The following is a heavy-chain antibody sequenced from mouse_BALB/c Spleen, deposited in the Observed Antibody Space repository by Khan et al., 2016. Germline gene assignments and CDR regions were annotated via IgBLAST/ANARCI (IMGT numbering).Heavy chain of an antibody. CDR3: ARNYGSSYYWYFNV. CDR1: GYTFSSYW. J-gene: IGHJ1*01. Sequence: QVQLQQSGAELMKPGASVKISCKATGYTFSSYWIEWVKQRPGHGLEWIGEILPGSGSTNYNEKFKGKATFTADPSSTPAYMQLSSLKSEASTANYCARNYGSSYYWYFNVWGAGTTVTVSS. CDR2: ILPGSGST. V-gene: IGHV1-9*01. D-gene: IGHD1-1*01.